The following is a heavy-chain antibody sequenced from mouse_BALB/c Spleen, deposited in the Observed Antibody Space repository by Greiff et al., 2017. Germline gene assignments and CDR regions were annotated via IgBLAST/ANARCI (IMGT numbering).Heavy chain of an antibody. CDR3: ARHLNYYGYVGAMDY. CDR2: INSNGGST. V-gene: IGHV5-6-2*01. J-gene: IGHJ4*01. CDR1: GFTFSSYY. Sequence: EVMLVESGGGLVKLGGSLKLSCAASGFTFSSYYMSWVRQTPEKRLELVAAINSNGGSTYYPDTVKGRFTISRDNAKNTLYLQMSSLKSEDTALYYCARHLNYYGYVGAMDYWGQGTSVTVSS. D-gene: IGHD1-2*01.